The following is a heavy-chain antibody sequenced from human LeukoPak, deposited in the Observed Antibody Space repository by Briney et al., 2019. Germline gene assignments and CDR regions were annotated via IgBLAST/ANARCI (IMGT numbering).Heavy chain of an antibody. CDR1: GGSISSYY. Sequence: PETLSLTCTVSGGSISSYYWSWIRQPPGKGLEWIGYIYYSGSTNYNPSLKSRVTISVDTSKNQFSLKLSSVTAADTAVYYCARTGITGTTPSWFDPWGQGTLVTVSS. D-gene: IGHD1-20*01. V-gene: IGHV4-59*01. CDR2: IYYSGST. J-gene: IGHJ5*02. CDR3: ARTGITGTTPSWFDP.